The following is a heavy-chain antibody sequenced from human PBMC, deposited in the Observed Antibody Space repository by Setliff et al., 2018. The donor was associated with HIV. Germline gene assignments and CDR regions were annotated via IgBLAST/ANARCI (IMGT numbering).Heavy chain of an antibody. CDR1: GGIISSDSFF. V-gene: IGHV4-61*09. J-gene: IGHJ3*02. D-gene: IGHD3-22*01. CDR3: ARGDTYYHDRSGYVKSALDAFDI. Sequence: PSETLSLTCTVSGGIISSDSFFWSWIRQPAGKGLEWIGHISATGSTNYNPSLKSRVTMSLDTSKNQFSLNLNSVTAADAAVYFCARGDTYYHDRSGYVKSALDAFDIWGRGTMVTVSS. CDR2: ISATGST.